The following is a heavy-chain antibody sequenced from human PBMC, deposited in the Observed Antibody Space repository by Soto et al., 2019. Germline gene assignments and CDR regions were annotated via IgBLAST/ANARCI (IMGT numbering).Heavy chain of an antibody. J-gene: IGHJ4*02. D-gene: IGHD1-26*01. CDR2: IFYSGST. V-gene: IGHV4-59*01. Sequence: SETLSLTCTVTGGSINNYYWHWIRQPPGKGLEWIGYIFYSGSTNYNPSLKSRVTISVDTSKNQFSLKLSSVTAADTAVYYCARAVGVGDFDYWGQGTLVTVSS. CDR3: ARAVGVGDFDY. CDR1: GGSINNYY.